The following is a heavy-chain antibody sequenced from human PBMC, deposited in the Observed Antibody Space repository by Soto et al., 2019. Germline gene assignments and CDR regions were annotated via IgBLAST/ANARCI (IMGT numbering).Heavy chain of an antibody. CDR1: GFSLSTTGVG. D-gene: IGHD1-7*01. J-gene: IGHJ5*02. CDR3: AYRQDYRASWNSGWFDP. CDR2: IYWDDDK. Sequence: QITLKESGPTLVKPTQTLTLTCTFSGFSLSTTGVGVGWIRQPPGKALEWLALIYWDDDKRYSPSLKTRLTINKDTSKNQVVLTMTNMDPVDTATYYRAYRQDYRASWNSGWFDPWGQGTLVTVSS. V-gene: IGHV2-5*02.